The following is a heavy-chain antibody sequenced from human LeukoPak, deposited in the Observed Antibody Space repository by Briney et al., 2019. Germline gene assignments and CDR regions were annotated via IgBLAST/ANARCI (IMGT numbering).Heavy chain of an antibody. V-gene: IGHV5-51*01. D-gene: IGHD6-19*01. CDR1: GYSFTRYW. CDR3: ARRSGWFSY. Sequence: GESLKISCKGSGYSFTRYWIGWVRPMPGKGLEWMGIIYPGYSDTTYNPSFQGQVTISADKSISTAYLQWSSLKASDTAMYYCARRSGWFSYWGQGTLVTVSS. CDR2: IYPGYSDT. J-gene: IGHJ4*02.